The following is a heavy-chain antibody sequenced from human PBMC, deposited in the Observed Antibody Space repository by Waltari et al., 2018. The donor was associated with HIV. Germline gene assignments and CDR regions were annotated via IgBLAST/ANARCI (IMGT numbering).Heavy chain of an antibody. Sequence: QVQLQESGPGLVKPSQTLSLTCTVSGGSISNGGYYWSWIRQHPGKGLQWIGYIYDSGLTYYNPSLRSLVTLSVDTSKNQFSLKVKSVTAADTAMYYCARDRDGSGALDYWGQGNLVTVSA. D-gene: IGHD3-10*01. CDR3: ARDRDGSGALDY. J-gene: IGHJ4*02. V-gene: IGHV4-31*01. CDR2: IYDSGLT. CDR1: GGSISNGGYY.